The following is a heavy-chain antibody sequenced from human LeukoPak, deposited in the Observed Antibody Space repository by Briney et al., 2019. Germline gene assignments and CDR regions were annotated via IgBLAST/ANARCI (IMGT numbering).Heavy chain of an antibody. CDR2: ISDSGGST. V-gene: IGHV3-23*01. J-gene: IGHJ4*02. CDR3: ARHDSFIPY. Sequence: EGSLRLSCVASGFTFSDYAMSWVRQAPGKGLEWVSGISDSGGSTYYADSVKGRCTISRDNSKNTVSLQMNNLRAEDTAVYFCARHDSFIPYWGQGTLVTVTS. CDR1: GFTFSDYA. D-gene: IGHD3-16*02.